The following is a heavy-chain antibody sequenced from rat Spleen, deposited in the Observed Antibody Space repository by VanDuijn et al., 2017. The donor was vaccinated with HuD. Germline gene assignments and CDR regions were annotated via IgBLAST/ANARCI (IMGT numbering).Heavy chain of an antibody. CDR2: IGAGGGNT. Sequence: EVQLVESDGGLVQPGRSLKLSCAASGFTFSNSGMAWVRKTPTKGLEWVASIGAGGGNTYYRDSVKGRFTISRDNTNSTLYLQMDSLRSEDTATYFCAGQYYGYTDWGQGTLVTVSS. CDR3: AGQYYGYTD. J-gene: IGHJ3*01. CDR1: GFTFSNSG. D-gene: IGHD1-6*01. V-gene: IGHV5S13*01.